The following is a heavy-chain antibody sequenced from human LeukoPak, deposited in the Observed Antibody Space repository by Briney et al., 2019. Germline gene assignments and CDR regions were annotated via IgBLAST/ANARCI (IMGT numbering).Heavy chain of an antibody. D-gene: IGHD3-22*01. CDR1: GFTVSSNY. Sequence: GGSLRLSCAASGFTVSSNYMSWVRQAPGKGLEWVSVIYSGGSTYYADSVKSRFTISRDNSKNTLYLQMNSLRAEDTAVYYCARDLHYYDSSGYYSFDYWGQGTLVTVSS. CDR3: ARDLHYYDSSGYYSFDY. V-gene: IGHV3-66*01. J-gene: IGHJ4*02. CDR2: IYSGGST.